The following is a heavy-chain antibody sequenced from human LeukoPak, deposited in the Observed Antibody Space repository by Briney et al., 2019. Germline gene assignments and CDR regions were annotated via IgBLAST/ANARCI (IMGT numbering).Heavy chain of an antibody. D-gene: IGHD1-1*01. V-gene: IGHV3-15*01. J-gene: IGHJ4*02. CDR2: SKSETNGGTT. CDR3: TAAGQT. Sequence: GGSLRLSCAASGLTISNTWVTWVRQAPGKGLDWVGRSKSETNGGTTDYAAPVRGRFTISGDDSKNTLYLQMNSLKIEDTAVYYCTAAGQTGGQGTLVTVSS. CDR1: GLTISNTW.